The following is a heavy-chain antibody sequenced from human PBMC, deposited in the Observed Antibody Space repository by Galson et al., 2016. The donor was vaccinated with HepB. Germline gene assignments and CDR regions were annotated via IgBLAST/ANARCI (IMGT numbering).Heavy chain of an antibody. Sequence: SLRLSCAASGFTFDKSGMTWFRQAPGKGLEWVSTICGRCGDMDYADSVKGRFTISRDDSKNTLYRHTNSLRVEDPAIYYCAIDPSQWHDLLFGNWAQGTLVTVSA. D-gene: IGHD6-19*01. CDR2: ICGRCGDM. CDR1: GFTFDKSG. CDR3: AIDPSQWHDLLFGN. V-gene: IGHV3-23*01. J-gene: IGHJ4*02.